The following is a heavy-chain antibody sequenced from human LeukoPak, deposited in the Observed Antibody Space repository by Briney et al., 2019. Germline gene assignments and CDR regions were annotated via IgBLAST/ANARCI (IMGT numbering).Heavy chain of an antibody. D-gene: IGHD3-16*01. CDR2: IIPIFGRA. Sequence: AVNVSFKASGGTFISYAISWVRQAPGQGLEWMGGIIPIFGRANYAQKFRGRVTITADTSTRTAYMELSSLRSEDTAVYYCARDNDSRDPPHFDYGGHGTLATVSS. J-gene: IGHJ4*01. V-gene: IGHV1-69*06. CDR1: GGTFISYA. CDR3: ARDNDSRDPPHFDY.